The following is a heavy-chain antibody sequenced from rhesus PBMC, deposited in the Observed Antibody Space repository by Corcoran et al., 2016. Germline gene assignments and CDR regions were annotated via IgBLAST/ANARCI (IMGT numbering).Heavy chain of an antibody. CDR1: GFTFRRHA. J-gene: IGHJ4*01. CDR2: ISFDGNKR. D-gene: IGHD2-2*01. Sequence: EVELVGSGGGLVQPGGSLRHSCSASGFTFRRHAMHWVRQRPGKVLGRVAVISFDGNKRDAADSVKDRFSISRDNSNSILYLQMNNLQLEDTAMYYCARKPPGLPATWSVDYLGQGVLVTVSS. V-gene: IGHV3-54*02. CDR3: ARKPPGLPATWSVDY.